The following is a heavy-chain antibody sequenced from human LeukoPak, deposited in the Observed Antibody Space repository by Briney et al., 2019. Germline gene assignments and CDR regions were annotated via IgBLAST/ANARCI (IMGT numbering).Heavy chain of an antibody. CDR1: GYTFTNYY. CDR3: ARDYGGNSYYYGMDV. Sequence: ASVKVSCKASGYTFTNYYMHWVRQAPGQGLEWMVIINPSGSSTSYVKKFQGRVTMTRDTSTSTVYMELSSLRSEDTAVYYCARDYGGNSYYYGMDVWGQGTTVTVSS. J-gene: IGHJ6*02. D-gene: IGHD4-23*01. V-gene: IGHV1-46*01. CDR2: INPSGSST.